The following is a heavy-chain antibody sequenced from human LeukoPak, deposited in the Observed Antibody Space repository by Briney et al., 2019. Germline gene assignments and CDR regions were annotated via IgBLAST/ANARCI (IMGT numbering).Heavy chain of an antibody. Sequence: PGGSLRLSCAASGFTFSSFGMHWVRQAPGKGLEWVALTWSDGSDYFYPDSVKGRFTISRDTSKTTVYLQMNSLRDEDTAVYFCARDRGYRRGGRCYSNYFDLWGQGTLVTVSS. V-gene: IGHV3-33*01. D-gene: IGHD2-15*01. J-gene: IGHJ4*02. CDR1: GFTFSSFG. CDR3: ARDRGYRRGGRCYSNYFDL. CDR2: TWSDGSDY.